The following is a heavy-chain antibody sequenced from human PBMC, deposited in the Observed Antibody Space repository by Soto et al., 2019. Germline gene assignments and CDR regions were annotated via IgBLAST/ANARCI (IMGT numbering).Heavy chain of an antibody. J-gene: IGHJ6*03. D-gene: IGHD3-10*01. CDR2: TNHKENT. Sequence: QVQLQQWGAGLLRPSETLSLTCAVYGGSFYDYYWTWIRPPPGKGLAWSGETNHKENTHYNPSLWSRVTFSVDTSKNQFSLRLTSVTAADTALYYCARGEWMIRGADYYYYLDVWGKGTTVTVSS. V-gene: IGHV4-34*02. CDR1: GGSFYDYY. CDR3: ARGEWMIRGADYYYYLDV.